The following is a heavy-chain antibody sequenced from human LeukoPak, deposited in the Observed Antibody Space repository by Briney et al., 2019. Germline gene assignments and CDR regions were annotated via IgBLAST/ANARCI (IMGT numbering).Heavy chain of an antibody. J-gene: IGHJ4*02. V-gene: IGHV3-23*01. CDR2: ISGSGGST. CDR1: GFTFNTYA. D-gene: IGHD3-3*01. Sequence: AGGSLRLSCVASGFTFNTYAMSWVRQAPGRGLEWVSAISGSGGSTYYADSVKGRLTISRDNSKNTVYLQMNSLRADDTAVYYCARVTLTIFGVVIPASLDCWGQGTLVTVSS. CDR3: ARVTLTIFGVVIPASLDC.